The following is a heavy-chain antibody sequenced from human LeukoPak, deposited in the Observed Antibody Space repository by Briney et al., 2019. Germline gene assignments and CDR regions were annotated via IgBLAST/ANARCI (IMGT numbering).Heavy chain of an antibody. D-gene: IGHD3-10*01. CDR1: GYTFTSYY. V-gene: IGHV1-2*02. CDR3: AILAPGFGELPTISYYYYYYMDV. J-gene: IGHJ6*03. Sequence: GASVKVSCKASGYTFTSYYMHWVRQAPGQGLGWMGWINPNSGGTNYAQKFQGRVTMTRDTSISTAYMELSRLRSDDTAVYYCAILAPGFGELPTISYYYYYYMDVWGKGTTVTISS. CDR2: INPNSGGT.